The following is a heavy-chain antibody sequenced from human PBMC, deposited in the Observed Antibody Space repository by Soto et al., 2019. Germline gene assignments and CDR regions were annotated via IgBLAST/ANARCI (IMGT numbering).Heavy chain of an antibody. V-gene: IGHV3-74*01. CDR3: ARTFVDGMAGFGP. CDR1: GFTLSTYW. J-gene: IGHJ5*02. CDR2: ISSGGTYT. Sequence: GGSLRLSCVASGFTLSTYWMEWVRQVPGKGLVWVSRISSGGTYTNYADSVKGRFTISRDSARNTLFLQMNYLTGEDTAVYYCARTFVDGMAGFGPWGQGTLVTVSS. D-gene: IGHD2-15*01.